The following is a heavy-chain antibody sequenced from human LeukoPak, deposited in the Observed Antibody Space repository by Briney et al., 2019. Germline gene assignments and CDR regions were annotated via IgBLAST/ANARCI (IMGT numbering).Heavy chain of an antibody. Sequence: PETLSLTCTVSGGSISSYYWSWIRQPPGKGLEWIGYIYYSGSTNYNPSLKSRVTISVDTSKNQFSLKLSSVTAADTAVYYCARLSYYYDSSGYYRYYFDYWGQGTLVTVSS. J-gene: IGHJ4*02. V-gene: IGHV4-59*01. CDR3: ARLSYYYDSSGYYRYYFDY. CDR2: IYYSGST. CDR1: GGSISSYY. D-gene: IGHD3-22*01.